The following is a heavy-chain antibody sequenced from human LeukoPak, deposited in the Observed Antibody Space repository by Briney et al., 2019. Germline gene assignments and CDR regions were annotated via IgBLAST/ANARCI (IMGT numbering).Heavy chain of an antibody. D-gene: IGHD3-22*01. V-gene: IGHV5-51*01. CDR2: IYPGDSDT. CDR1: GYSFTTYW. J-gene: IGHJ3*02. Sequence: GESLKISCKASGYSFTTYWIGWVRQMPGKGLEWMGSIYPGDSDTTYDPSFQGQVTISADKSISTAYLQWSSLKASDTAMYYCARQEWNYYDSSGYNAFDIWGQGTMVTVSS. CDR3: ARQEWNYYDSSGYNAFDI.